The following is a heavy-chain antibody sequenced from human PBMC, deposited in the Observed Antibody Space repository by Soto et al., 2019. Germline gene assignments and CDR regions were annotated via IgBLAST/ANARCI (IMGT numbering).Heavy chain of an antibody. CDR3: ARAYATGYMDV. CDR1: GGSISSYY. D-gene: IGHD3-10*01. J-gene: IGHJ6*03. CDR2: IYYSGST. Sequence: SETLSLTCTVSGGSISSYYWSWIRQPPGKGLEWIGYIYYSGSTNYNPSLKSRVTISVDTSKNQFSLKLSSVTAADTAVYYCARAYATGYMDVWGKGTTVTVSS. V-gene: IGHV4-59*01.